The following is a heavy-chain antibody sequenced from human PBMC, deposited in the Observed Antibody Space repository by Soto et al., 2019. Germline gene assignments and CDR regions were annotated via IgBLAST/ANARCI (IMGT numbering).Heavy chain of an antibody. CDR2: IISSSSTI. CDR3: ARVSIAAAGPNYYYYYMDV. CDR1: GFTFSSYS. V-gene: IGHV3-48*01. D-gene: IGHD6-13*01. J-gene: IGHJ6*03. Sequence: GGSLRLSCAASGFTFSSYSMNWVRQAPGKGQEGVSYIISSSSTIYYADTVKGRFTISRDNAKNSLYLQMNSLRAEDTAVYYCARVSIAAAGPNYYYYYMDVWGKGTTVTVSS.